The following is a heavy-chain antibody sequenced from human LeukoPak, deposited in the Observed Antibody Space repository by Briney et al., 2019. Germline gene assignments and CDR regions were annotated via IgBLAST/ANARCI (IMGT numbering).Heavy chain of an antibody. D-gene: IGHD3-10*01. Sequence: PGGSLRLSCAASGFTFSSYAMHWVRQAPGKGLEWVAVISYDGSNKYYADSVKGRFTISRDNSKNTLYLQMNSLRAEDTAVYYCAKSRYYYGSGSLSLDYWGQGTLVTVSS. V-gene: IGHV3-30-3*02. CDR1: GFTFSSYA. J-gene: IGHJ4*02. CDR2: ISYDGSNK. CDR3: AKSRYYYGSGSLSLDY.